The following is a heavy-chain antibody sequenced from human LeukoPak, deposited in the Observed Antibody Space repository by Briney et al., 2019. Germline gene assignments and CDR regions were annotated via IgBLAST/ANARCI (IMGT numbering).Heavy chain of an antibody. V-gene: IGHV1-2*02. Sequence: ASVKVSCKASGYTFTSYYMHWVRQAPGQGLEWMGWINPNSGGTNYAQKFQGRVTMTRDTSISTAYMELSRLRSDDTAVYYCARGGEASLLWFGELSADYWGQGTLVTVSS. CDR3: ARGGEASLLWFGELSADY. D-gene: IGHD3-10*01. J-gene: IGHJ4*02. CDR2: INPNSGGT. CDR1: GYTFTSYY.